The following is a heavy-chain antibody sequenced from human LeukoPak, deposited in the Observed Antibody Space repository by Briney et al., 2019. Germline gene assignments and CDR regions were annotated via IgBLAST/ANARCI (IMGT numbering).Heavy chain of an antibody. CDR1: GFTFSNAW. J-gene: IGHJ4*02. Sequence: GGSLRLSCAASGFTFSNAWMSWVRQAPGKGLEWVGRIKSKTDGGTTDYAAPVKGRFTISRDDSKNTLYLQMNSLKTEDTAVYYCTRKEYPRADYFDYWGQGTLVTVSS. D-gene: IGHD2/OR15-2a*01. CDR3: TRKEYPRADYFDY. V-gene: IGHV3-15*01. CDR2: IKSKTDGGTT.